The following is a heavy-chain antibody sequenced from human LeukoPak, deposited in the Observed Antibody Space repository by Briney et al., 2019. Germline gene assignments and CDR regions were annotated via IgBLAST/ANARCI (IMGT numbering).Heavy chain of an antibody. J-gene: IGHJ4*02. CDR2: IIPILGIA. Sequence: SVKVSCKASGGTFSSYAISWVRQAPGQGLEWMGRIIPILGIANYAQKFQGRVTITADKSTSTAYMELSSLRSEDTAVYYCARGPGGDYAPFDYWGQGTLVTVS. V-gene: IGHV1-69*04. CDR3: ARGPGGDYAPFDY. D-gene: IGHD4-17*01. CDR1: GGTFSSYA.